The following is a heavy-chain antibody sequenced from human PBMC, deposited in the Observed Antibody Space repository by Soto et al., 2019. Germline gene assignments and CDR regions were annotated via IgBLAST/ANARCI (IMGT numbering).Heavy chain of an antibody. Sequence: KTSETLSLTCAVSGGSFTSNNWWTWVRQPPGQGLKWIGEIYRTGSTNYNPSLKSRVTISLDKSENQFSLKVTSLTAADTAVYYCASRDPGTSVDYWGQGTLVTVSS. J-gene: IGHJ4*02. CDR1: GGSFTSNNW. CDR2: IYRTGST. CDR3: ASRDPGTSVDY. V-gene: IGHV4-4*02. D-gene: IGHD1-7*01.